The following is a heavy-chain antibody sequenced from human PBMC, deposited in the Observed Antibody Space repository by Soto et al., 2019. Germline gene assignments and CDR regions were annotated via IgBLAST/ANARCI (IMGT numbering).Heavy chain of an antibody. V-gene: IGHV1-8*01. D-gene: IGHD3-10*01. CDR2: MNPNSGNT. J-gene: IGHJ5*02. Sequence: GASVKVSCKASGYTFTSYDINWVLQATGQGLEWMGWMNPNSGNTGYAQKFQGRVTMTRNTSISTAYMELSSLRSEDTAVYYCARAPYGSGSVPNQYLYNWFDPWGQGTLVTVSS. CDR3: ARAPYGSGSVPNQYLYNWFDP. CDR1: GYTFTSYD.